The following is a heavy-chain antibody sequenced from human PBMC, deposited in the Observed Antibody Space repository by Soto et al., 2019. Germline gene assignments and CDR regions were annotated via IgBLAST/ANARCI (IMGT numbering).Heavy chain of an antibody. CDR2: ISAYNGNT. J-gene: IGHJ5*02. V-gene: IGHV1-18*01. CDR3: ARDFRRYDFWSGSQDWFAP. D-gene: IGHD3-3*01. Sequence: ASVKVSCMASGYTFTSYGISWVRQAPGQGLEWMGWISAYNGNTNYAQKLQGRVTMTTDTSTSTAYMELRSLRSDDTAVYYCARDFRRYDFWSGSQDWFAPWGQGTLVTVSS. CDR1: GYTFTSYG.